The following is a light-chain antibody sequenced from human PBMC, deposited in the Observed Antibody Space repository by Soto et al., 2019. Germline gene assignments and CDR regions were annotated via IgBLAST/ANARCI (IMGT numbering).Light chain of an antibody. V-gene: IGLV2-14*03. CDR2: DVS. CDR1: SSDVGRYNY. J-gene: IGLJ1*01. CDR3: GSFTSSSTYV. Sequence: QSALAQPASVSGSPGQSITISCTGTSSDVGRYNYVSWYQQHPGKDPKLTIYDVSSRPSGVSSRFSGSKSGNTASLTISGLQAEDEDDYYCGSFTSSSTYVFGTGTKVTVL.